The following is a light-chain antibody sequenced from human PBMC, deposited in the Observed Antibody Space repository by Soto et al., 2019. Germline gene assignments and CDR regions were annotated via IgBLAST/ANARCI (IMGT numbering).Light chain of an antibody. J-gene: IGKJ5*01. CDR2: DAS. CDR1: QSVSSY. V-gene: IGKV3-11*01. CDR3: QQRSNWPRT. Sequence: EIVMTQSPSALSLSPGERATLSCRASQSVSSYLAWYQQKPGQAPRLLIYDASNRATGLPARFSGSGSGTDSTLTISSLEPEEFAVYYCQQRSNWPRTFGQGTRVEIK.